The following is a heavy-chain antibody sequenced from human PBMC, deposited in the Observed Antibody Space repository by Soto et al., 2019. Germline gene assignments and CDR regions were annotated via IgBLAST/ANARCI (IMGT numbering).Heavy chain of an antibody. V-gene: IGHV4-59*08. Sequence: SETLSLTCTVSGGNISSYYWSWIRQTPGKGLEWIGYIYYSGSTNYNPSLKSRVTISVDTSKNQFSLKLSSVTAADTAVYYCARHDYGDYDTPAGYWGQGTLVTVSS. D-gene: IGHD4-17*01. J-gene: IGHJ4*02. CDR2: IYYSGST. CDR3: ARHDYGDYDTPAGY. CDR1: GGNISSYY.